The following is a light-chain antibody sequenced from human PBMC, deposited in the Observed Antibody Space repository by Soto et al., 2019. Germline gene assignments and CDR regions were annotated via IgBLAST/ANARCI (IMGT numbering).Light chain of an antibody. CDR1: SSDVGSYNL. Sequence: QSALTQPASVSGSPGQSITISCTGTSSDVGSYNLVSWYQQHPGKAPKLMIYDGSQRPSGVSNRFSGSKSGNTASLTISGLQAEDEADYYCCSYAGSASLVFGGGTKLTVL. V-gene: IGLV2-23*01. CDR3: CSYAGSASLV. CDR2: DGS. J-gene: IGLJ3*02.